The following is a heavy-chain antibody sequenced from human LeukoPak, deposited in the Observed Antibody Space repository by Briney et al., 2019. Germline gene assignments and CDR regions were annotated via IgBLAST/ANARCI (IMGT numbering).Heavy chain of an antibody. CDR3: AAYYDNSGYYGALDY. CDR1: GGSIRSYY. J-gene: IGHJ4*02. V-gene: IGHV4-59*01. CDR2: IYYSGST. Sequence: PSETLSLTCTVSGGSIRSYYWSWIRQPPGKGLEWIGYIYYSGSTNYNPSLKSRVTISVDTSKNQFSLKLNSVTAADTAVYYCAAYYDNSGYYGALDYWGQGTLVTVSS. D-gene: IGHD3-22*01.